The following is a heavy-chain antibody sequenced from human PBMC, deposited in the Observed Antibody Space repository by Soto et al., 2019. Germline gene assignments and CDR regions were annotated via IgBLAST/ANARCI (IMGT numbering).Heavy chain of an antibody. D-gene: IGHD3-9*01. CDR1: GFTFSGCA. V-gene: IGHV3-23*01. J-gene: IGHJ6*02. CDR2: IDMNGGGK. Sequence: GGSLSLSFAASGFTFSGCAMSWVRQAPGKGLEWVSYIDMNGGGKYYADSVKGRSTISRDNSKNTLYLLMNSLRAEDTAVYYCLTWSHDVLTGPDGYGMDVWGQGTTVTVSS. CDR3: LTWSHDVLTGPDGYGMDV.